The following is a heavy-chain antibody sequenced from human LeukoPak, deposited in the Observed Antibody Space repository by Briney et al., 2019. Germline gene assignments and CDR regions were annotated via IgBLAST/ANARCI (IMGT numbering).Heavy chain of an antibody. CDR1: GFTFSNYG. D-gene: IGHD4-11*01. CDR2: IWYDGSNK. J-gene: IGHJ4*02. CDR3: ARGAGTDSKYDH. Sequence: GGSLRLSCAASGFTFSNYGMHWVRQAPGKGLEWVAVIWYDGSNKYYADSVKGRFVISRDDSKNTLYLEMNSLRADDTAVYHCARGAGTDSKYDHWGQGTLVTVSS. V-gene: IGHV3-33*01.